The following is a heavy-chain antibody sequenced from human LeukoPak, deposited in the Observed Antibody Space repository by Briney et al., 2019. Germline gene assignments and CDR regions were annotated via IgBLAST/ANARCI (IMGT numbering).Heavy chain of an antibody. V-gene: IGHV4-59*08. CDR2: IYYSGST. Sequence: PSETLSLTCTVSGGSISSYYWGWIRQPPGKGLEWIGYIYYSGSTNYNPSLKSRVTISVDTSKNQFSLKLSSVTAADTAVYYCARVQAAAGTRYYYYGMDVWGQGTTVTVSS. J-gene: IGHJ6*02. D-gene: IGHD6-13*01. CDR3: ARVQAAAGTRYYYYGMDV. CDR1: GGSISSYY.